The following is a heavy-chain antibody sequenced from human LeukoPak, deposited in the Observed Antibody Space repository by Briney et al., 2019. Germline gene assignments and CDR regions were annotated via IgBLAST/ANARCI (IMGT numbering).Heavy chain of an antibody. CDR2: ISGTGNTM. V-gene: IGHV3-48*03. CDR3: ARDSYNGDYVPGYFQH. J-gene: IGHJ1*01. Sequence: GGTLRLSCATSGFTFRSSEMNWVRQAPGKGLEWVSYISGTGNTMYYTDSVKGRFTISRDNAKNSLYLQMNSLIAEDTAVYYCARDSYNGDYVPGYFQHCGQGTLVTVSS. CDR1: GFTFRSSE. D-gene: IGHD4-17*01.